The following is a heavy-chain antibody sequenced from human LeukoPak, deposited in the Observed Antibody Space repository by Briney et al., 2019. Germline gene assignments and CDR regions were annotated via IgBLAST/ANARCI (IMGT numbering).Heavy chain of an antibody. Sequence: GGSLRLSCAASGFTLSSYGMHWVRQAPGKGMEWVAFIRSDGSNNYYADSVKGRFTISRDNSKNTLYLQMNSLRAEDTAVYYCAKSIGDFWSGYYGSVTYYPFDIWGQGTLVTVSS. CDR1: GFTLSSYG. D-gene: IGHD3-3*01. J-gene: IGHJ3*02. V-gene: IGHV3-30*02. CDR3: AKSIGDFWSGYYGSVTYYPFDI. CDR2: IRSDGSNN.